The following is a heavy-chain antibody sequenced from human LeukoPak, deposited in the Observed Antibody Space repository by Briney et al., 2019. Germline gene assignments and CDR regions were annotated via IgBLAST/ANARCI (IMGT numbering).Heavy chain of an antibody. D-gene: IGHD3-10*01. CDR1: GFTLSSYS. V-gene: IGHV3-21*04. CDR2: ISRSSAYI. CDR3: AKGGVLLWFGELSPSAFDI. Sequence: KPGGSLRLSCAASGFTLSSYSMNWVRQAPGKGLEWVSSISRSSAYIYYADSVKGRFTISRDNSKNTLYLQMNSLRAEDTAVYYCAKGGVLLWFGELSPSAFDIWGQGTMVTVSS. J-gene: IGHJ3*02.